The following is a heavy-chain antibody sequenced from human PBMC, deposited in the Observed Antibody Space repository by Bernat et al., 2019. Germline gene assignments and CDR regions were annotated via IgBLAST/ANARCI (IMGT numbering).Heavy chain of an antibody. CDR3: ATSRGRYYGMDV. CDR2: ISAGGTT. J-gene: IGHJ6*02. Sequence: EVQLLESGGGLVQPGGSLRLSCAASGFTFSSYAMSWLRQAPGKGLHWVSSISAGGTTYYADSVKGRFTISRDNSKTTLYLQMNSLRADDTAVYYCATSRGRYYGMDVWGQGTTVTVSS. V-gene: IGHV3-23*01. CDR1: GFTFSSYA.